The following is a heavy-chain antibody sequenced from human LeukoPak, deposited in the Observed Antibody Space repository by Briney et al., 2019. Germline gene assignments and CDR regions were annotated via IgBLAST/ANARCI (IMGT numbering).Heavy chain of an antibody. J-gene: IGHJ5*02. Sequence: SETLSLTCAVYGGSFSGYYWSWIRQPPGKGLEWIGEINHSGSTNYNPSLKSRVTISVDTSKNQFSLKLSSVTAADTAVYYCARGVGLRVKNWFDPWGQGTLVTVSS. CDR1: GGSFSGYY. CDR2: INHSGST. CDR3: ARGVGLRVKNWFDP. V-gene: IGHV4-34*01. D-gene: IGHD3-22*01.